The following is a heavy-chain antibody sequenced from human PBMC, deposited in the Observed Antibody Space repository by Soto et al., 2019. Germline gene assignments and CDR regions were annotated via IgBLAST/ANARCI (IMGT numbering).Heavy chain of an antibody. Sequence: TGVSLRLSCAASGFTFNSYGIHWVRQAPGKGLEWVARFSHDGTNDYYVDSVKGRFTISRDNSKNTLFLQMNSLRAEDTAVYYCVKETGELKCSGYSPPLVRCGLDVWGKGPMVTVSS. CDR3: VKETGELKCSGYSPPLVRCGLDV. J-gene: IGHJ6*04. CDR2: FSHDGTND. CDR1: GFTFNSYG. V-gene: IGHV3-30*18. D-gene: IGHD3-10*02.